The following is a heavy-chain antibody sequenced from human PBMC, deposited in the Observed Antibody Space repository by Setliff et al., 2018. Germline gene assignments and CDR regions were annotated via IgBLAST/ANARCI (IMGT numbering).Heavy chain of an antibody. V-gene: IGHV4-59*12. CDR3: ARAMVRGVIINGFDY. Sequence: SETLSLTCTVSGGSISSYYWSWIRQPPGKRLEWIGYIYYSGSTNYNPSLESRVTISVDTSKNQFSLKLSSVTAADTAVYYCARAMVRGVIINGFDYWGQGTLVTVSS. CDR2: IYYSGST. J-gene: IGHJ4*02. CDR1: GGSISSYY. D-gene: IGHD3-10*01.